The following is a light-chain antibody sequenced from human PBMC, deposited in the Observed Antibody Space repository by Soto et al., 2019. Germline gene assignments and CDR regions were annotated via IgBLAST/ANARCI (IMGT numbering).Light chain of an antibody. Sequence: EIVLTQSPATLSLSPGERATLSCRASQSVSSYLAWYQQKPGQAPRLLIYDASNRASGIPAMFSGSGSGTDFTLTISSVAPEDFAVYYCQQRRNWPPAFGQGTKVEIK. J-gene: IGKJ1*01. CDR2: DAS. CDR3: QQRRNWPPA. CDR1: QSVSSY. V-gene: IGKV3-11*01.